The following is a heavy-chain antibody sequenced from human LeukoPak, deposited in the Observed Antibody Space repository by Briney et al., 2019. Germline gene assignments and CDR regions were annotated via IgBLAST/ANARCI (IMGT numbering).Heavy chain of an antibody. D-gene: IGHD3-3*01. J-gene: IGHJ4*02. CDR2: ISSSSSYI. CDR1: GFIFSSSG. Sequence: GGSLRLSCAVSGFIFSSSGIHWVRQAPGKGLEWVSSISSSSSYIYYADSVKGRFTISRDNAKNSLYLQMNSLRAEDTAVYYCARDDWNYDRLRKYYFDYWGQGTLVTVSS. CDR3: ARDDWNYDRLRKYYFDY. V-gene: IGHV3-21*01.